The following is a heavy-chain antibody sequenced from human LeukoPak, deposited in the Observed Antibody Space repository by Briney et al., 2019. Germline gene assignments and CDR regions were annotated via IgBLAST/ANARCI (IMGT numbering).Heavy chain of an antibody. CDR3: ARVKNEYYYGSGSYPASLDY. CDR2: IKEDGSEK. V-gene: IGHV3-7*01. D-gene: IGHD3-10*01. CDR1: GFTFRSYW. Sequence: GGSLRLSCAASGFTFRSYWMSWVRQAPGKGLKWVADIKEDGSEKYYVDSVKGRFTISRDNAKNSLYLQMNSLRAEDTAVYYCARVKNEYYYGSGSYPASLDYWGQGTLVTVSS. J-gene: IGHJ4*02.